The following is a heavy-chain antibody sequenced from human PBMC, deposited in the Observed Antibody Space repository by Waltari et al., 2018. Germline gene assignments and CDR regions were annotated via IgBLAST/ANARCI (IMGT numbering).Heavy chain of an antibody. CDR2: IYWDDSE. CDR1: GFSLSANGVG. Sequence: QITLKESGPTLVKPTQTLTLTCSFPGFSLSANGVGVGWVRQPPGKALEWLALIYWDDSERYNPSLKSRLTITKDTSGNQVVLTMTDMDPVDTATYYCARMNYYGSGSQRFDYWGQGTLVTVSS. V-gene: IGHV2-5*02. CDR3: ARMNYYGSGSQRFDY. J-gene: IGHJ4*02. D-gene: IGHD3-10*01.